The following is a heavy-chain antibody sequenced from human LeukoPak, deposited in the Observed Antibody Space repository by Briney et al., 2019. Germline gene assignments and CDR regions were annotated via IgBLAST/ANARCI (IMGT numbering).Heavy chain of an antibody. J-gene: IGHJ6*03. CDR3: ARGRVPAAMEGYYYHYMDV. CDR1: GGSISSYY. V-gene: IGHV4-59*01. Sequence: SETLSLTCTVSGGSISSYYWSWIRQPPGKGLEWIGCIYYSGSTNYNPSLKSRVTISVDTSKNQFSLKLSSVTAADTAVYYCARGRVPAAMEGYYYHYMDVWGKGTTVTVSS. D-gene: IGHD2-2*01. CDR2: IYYSGST.